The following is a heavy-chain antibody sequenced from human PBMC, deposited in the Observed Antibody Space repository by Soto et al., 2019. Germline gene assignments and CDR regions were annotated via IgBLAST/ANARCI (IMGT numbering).Heavy chain of an antibody. J-gene: IGHJ4*02. V-gene: IGHV3-21*01. Sequence: EVQMVEAGGGLVKPGGSLRLSCEVSGFSFSNYRMKWVRQAPGKWLEWVSSISSSSSFIYYAESVKGRFTISRDNAKNSLYLQMNSLIVEDTAVYYCARDLFDSWGQGTLVTVSS. CDR2: ISSSSSFI. CDR1: GFSFSNYR. CDR3: ARDLFDS.